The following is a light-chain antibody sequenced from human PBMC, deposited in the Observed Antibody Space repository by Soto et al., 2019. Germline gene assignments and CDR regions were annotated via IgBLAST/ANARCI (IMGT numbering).Light chain of an antibody. CDR1: SGDVGNYDL. CDR2: EVS. Sequence: QSVLTQPASVSGSPGQSITISCSGSSGDVGNYDLVSWYQQIPGKAPQLMIFEVSRRPSRGSDRFSGSKSGNTASLTISGLQAEDEGDFYCCSYAGNGAWVFGGGTKLTVL. J-gene: IGLJ3*02. V-gene: IGLV2-23*02. CDR3: CSYAGNGAWV.